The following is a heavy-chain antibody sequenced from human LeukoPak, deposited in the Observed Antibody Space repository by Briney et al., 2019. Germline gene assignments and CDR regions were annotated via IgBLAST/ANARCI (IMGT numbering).Heavy chain of an antibody. V-gene: IGHV4-34*01. CDR3: TRMTAGHDY. D-gene: IGHD2-21*02. J-gene: IGHJ4*02. CDR2: INHSGYT. Sequence: SETLSLTCAVSGVSFYDYYWSWVRQTPGKGLEWIGEINHSGYTNDSPSLKSRVTLSIDTSRKQFSLNLRSVTVADTCIYYCTRMTAGHDYWGQGTLVTVSS. CDR1: GVSFYDYY.